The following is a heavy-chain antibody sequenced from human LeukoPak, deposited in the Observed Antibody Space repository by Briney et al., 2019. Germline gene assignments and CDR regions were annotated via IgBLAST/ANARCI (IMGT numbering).Heavy chain of an antibody. J-gene: IGHJ4*02. CDR2: IYYSGST. V-gene: IGHV4-39*01. CDR1: GGSVSIGSYY. Sequence: SETLSLTCTVSGGSVSIGSYYWIWIRQPPGKGLEWIGSIYYSGSTYYNPSLKSRVTISVDTSKNQFSLKLSSVTAADTAVYYCARRPLNYYDSSGYLLSFFDYWGQGTLVTVSS. CDR3: ARRPLNYYDSSGYLLSFFDY. D-gene: IGHD3-22*01.